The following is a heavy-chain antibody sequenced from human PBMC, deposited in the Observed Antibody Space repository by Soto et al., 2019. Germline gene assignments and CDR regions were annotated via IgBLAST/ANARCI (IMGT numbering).Heavy chain of an antibody. CDR3: ARGPPLRFLEWLHLFDP. CDR1: GGSFSGYY. D-gene: IGHD3-3*01. V-gene: IGHV4-34*01. CDR2: INHSGST. Sequence: SATLSLTCAVYGGSFSGYYWSWIRQPPGKGLEWIGEINHSGSTNYNPSLKSRVTISVDTSKNQFSLKLSSVTAADTAVYYCARGPPLRFLEWLHLFDPWGQGTLVTVSS. J-gene: IGHJ5*02.